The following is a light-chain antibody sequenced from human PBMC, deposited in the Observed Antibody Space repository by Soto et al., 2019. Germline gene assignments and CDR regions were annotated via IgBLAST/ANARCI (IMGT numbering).Light chain of an antibody. J-gene: IGLJ1*01. V-gene: IGLV2-8*01. CDR1: SSDVGYDDY. Sequence: QSVLTQPPSASGFPGQSVTISCTGTSSDVGYDDYVSWDQQHPGKAPKLVIYEVTKRPSGVPDRVSASKSGNTASLTVSALRAEDEADYYCSSYAGSNNFVFRSGPTRPVL. CDR2: EVT. CDR3: SSYAGSNNFV.